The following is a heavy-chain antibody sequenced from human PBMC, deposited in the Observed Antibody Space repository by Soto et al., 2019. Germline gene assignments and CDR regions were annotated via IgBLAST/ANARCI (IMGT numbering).Heavy chain of an antibody. D-gene: IGHD3-10*01. CDR1: SGSLSSSNYY. CDR2: IHQNGRS. Sequence: SETLSLTCTVSSGSLSSSNYYWTWVRQPPGKGLEWIGFIHQNGRSYYNPSLKSRVTISVDTSKNQFSLKLSSVTAADTAVYYCAKTSITMVRGVLYYFDYWGQGTLVTVS. CDR3: AKTSITMVRGVLYYFDY. J-gene: IGHJ4*02. V-gene: IGHV4-39*01.